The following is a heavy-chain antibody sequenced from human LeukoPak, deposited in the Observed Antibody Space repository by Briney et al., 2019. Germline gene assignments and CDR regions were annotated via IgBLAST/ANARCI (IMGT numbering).Heavy chain of an antibody. CDR1: GYTFTGYY. V-gene: IGHV1-2*07. Sequence: ASVKVSCKASGYTFTGYYMHWVRQAPGQGLEWMGWINPYSGDTNYAHKFQGRVTMTRDTSIRTAYMELSRLRSDDTAVYYCARDRYGSGAHYMDVWGKGTTVTVSS. CDR3: ARDRYGSGAHYMDV. J-gene: IGHJ6*03. D-gene: IGHD3-10*01. CDR2: INPYSGDT.